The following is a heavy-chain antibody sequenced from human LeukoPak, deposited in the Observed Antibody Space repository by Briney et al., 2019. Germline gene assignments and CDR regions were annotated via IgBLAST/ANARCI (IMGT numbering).Heavy chain of an antibody. V-gene: IGHV3-30*18. Sequence: PGGSLRLSCAASGFSFISYGMHWVRQAPGKRLEWVGVISDDGRSKDYADSVKGRFTISRDNSKDTLYLQMNSLRAEDTAVYYCAKRPSDYGDYVSYFDYWGRGTLVTVSS. CDR3: AKRPSDYGDYVSYFDY. J-gene: IGHJ4*02. D-gene: IGHD4-17*01. CDR1: GFSFISYG. CDR2: ISDDGRSK.